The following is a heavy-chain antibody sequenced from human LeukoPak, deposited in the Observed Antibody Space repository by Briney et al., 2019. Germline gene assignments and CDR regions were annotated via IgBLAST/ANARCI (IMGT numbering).Heavy chain of an antibody. J-gene: IGHJ6*02. CDR2: ISYDGSNK. CDR3: ARDHWVTMVRGVIPLYGLDV. CDR1: GFTFSTYA. D-gene: IGHD3-10*01. V-gene: IGHV3-30-3*01. Sequence: GGSLRLSCAASGFTFSTYAMHWVRQAPGKGLEWVAVISYDGSNKYYADSVEGRFTISRDNSKGTLYLQTISLRAEDTAVYYCARDHWVTMVRGVIPLYGLDVWGQGSTVTVSS.